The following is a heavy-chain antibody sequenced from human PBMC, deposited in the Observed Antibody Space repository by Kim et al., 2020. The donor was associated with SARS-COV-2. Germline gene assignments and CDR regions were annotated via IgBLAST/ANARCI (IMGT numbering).Heavy chain of an antibody. V-gene: IGHV4-39*07. CDR3: ARVIVLRYFDWLRQNWFDP. CDR1: GGSISSSSYY. CDR2: IYYSGST. Sequence: SETLSLTCTVSGGSISSSSYYWGWIRQPPGKGPEWIGSIYYSGSTYYNPSLKSRVTISVDTSKNQFSLKLSSVTAADTAVYYCARVIVLRYFDWLRQNWFDPWGQGTLVTVSS. J-gene: IGHJ5*02. D-gene: IGHD3-9*01.